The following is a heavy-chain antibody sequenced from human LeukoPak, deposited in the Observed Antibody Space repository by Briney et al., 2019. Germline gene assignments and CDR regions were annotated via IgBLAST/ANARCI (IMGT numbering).Heavy chain of an antibody. V-gene: IGHV4-34*01. CDR2: INHSGST. CDR3: ARGGVKDGYRYYFDY. CDR1: GGSFSGYY. Sequence: SETLSLTCAVYGGSFSGYYWSWIRQPPGKGLEWIGEINHSGSTNYNPSLKSRVTISVDTSKNQFSLKLSSVTAADTAVYYCARGGVKDGYRYYFDYWGQGTLVTVSS. D-gene: IGHD5-24*01. J-gene: IGHJ4*02.